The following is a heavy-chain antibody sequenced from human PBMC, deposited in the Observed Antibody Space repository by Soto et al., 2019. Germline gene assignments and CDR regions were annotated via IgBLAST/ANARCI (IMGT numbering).Heavy chain of an antibody. J-gene: IGHJ6*03. V-gene: IGHV3-30*18. CDR3: AKDSRNYYYYYYMDV. Sequence: GGSLRLSCAASGFTFSSYGMHWVRQAPGKGLEWVAVISYDGSNKYYADSVKGRFTISRDNSKNTLYLQMNSLRAEDTAVYYCAKDSRNYYYYYYMDVWGKGTTVTVSS. CDR1: GFTFSSYG. CDR2: ISYDGSNK.